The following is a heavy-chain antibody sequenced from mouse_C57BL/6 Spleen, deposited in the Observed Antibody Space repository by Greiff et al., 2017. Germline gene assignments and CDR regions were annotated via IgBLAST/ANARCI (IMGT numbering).Heavy chain of an antibody. CDR3: ARSYYSGGYFDV. CDR1: GYTFTSYW. CDR2: IYPGSGST. Sequence: QVQLQQPGAELVKPGASVKMSCKASGYTFTSYWITWVKQRPGQGLEWIGDIYPGSGSTNYNEKFKSKATLTVDTSSSTAYMQLSSLPSEDSAVYYCARSYYSGGYFDVWGTGTTVTVSS. V-gene: IGHV1-55*01. J-gene: IGHJ1*03. D-gene: IGHD2-12*01.